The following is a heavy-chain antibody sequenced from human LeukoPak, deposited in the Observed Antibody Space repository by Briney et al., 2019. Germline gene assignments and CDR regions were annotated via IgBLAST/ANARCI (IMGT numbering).Heavy chain of an antibody. V-gene: IGHV4-31*03. J-gene: IGHJ4*02. CDR3: ARGRSFDY. CDR2: IYYSGST. Sequence: SETLSLTCTVSGGSISSGGYSWSWIRQHPGKGLEWIGYIYYSGSTYYNPSLKSRVTISVDTSKNQFSLKLSSVTAADTAVYYCARGRSFDYWGQGTLVTVSS. CDR1: GGSISSGGYS.